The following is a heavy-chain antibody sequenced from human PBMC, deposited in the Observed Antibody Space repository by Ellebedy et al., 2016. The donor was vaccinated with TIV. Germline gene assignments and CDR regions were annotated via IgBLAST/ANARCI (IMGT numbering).Heavy chain of an antibody. J-gene: IGHJ6*02. Sequence: SVKVSCXASGFTFTSSAVQWVRQARGQRLEWIGWIVVGSGNTNYAQKFQERVTITRDMSTSTAYMELSSLRSEDTAVYYCAAPGSSSTSWGYYYYYGMDVWGQGTTVTVSS. V-gene: IGHV1-58*01. CDR1: GFTFTSSA. CDR2: IVVGSGNT. D-gene: IGHD2-2*01. CDR3: AAPGSSSTSWGYYYYYGMDV.